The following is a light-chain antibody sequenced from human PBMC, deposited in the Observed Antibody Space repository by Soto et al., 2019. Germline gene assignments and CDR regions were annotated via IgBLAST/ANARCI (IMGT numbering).Light chain of an antibody. CDR3: QQYGSSPTIT. J-gene: IGKJ5*01. CDR2: GAS. CDR1: QSVSSSY. V-gene: IGKV3-20*01. Sequence: EIVLTQSPGTLSLSPGERATLSCRASQSVSSSYLAWYQQKPGQAPRLLIYGASSRATGIPARFSGSGSGTDFTLTISRLEPEDFAVYDCQQYGSSPTITFGQGTRLEIK.